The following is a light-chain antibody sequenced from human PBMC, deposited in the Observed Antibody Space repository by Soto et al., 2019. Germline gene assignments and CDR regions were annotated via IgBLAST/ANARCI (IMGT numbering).Light chain of an antibody. Sequence: SVLTQPASLSGSPGQSITISCPGTSSDFGGYDYVSWYQQHPGIAPKLIIYDVSNRPSGVSNRFSGSKSGNTASLTISGLQAEDEADSYCSSYTSSSTLYVFGTGTKVTVL. CDR3: SSYTSSSTLYV. V-gene: IGLV2-14*01. CDR2: DVS. J-gene: IGLJ1*01. CDR1: SSDFGGYDY.